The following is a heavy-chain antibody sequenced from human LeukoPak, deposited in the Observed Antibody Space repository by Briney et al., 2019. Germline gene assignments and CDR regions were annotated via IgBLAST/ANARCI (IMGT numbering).Heavy chain of an antibody. CDR2: INPSGGST. J-gene: IGHJ6*03. V-gene: IGHV1-46*01. Sequence: GASVKVSCKASGYTFTRYYMYWVRQAPGQGLEWMGIINPSGGSTNYAQKFQGRVTMTRDTSTNTVYMELSSLRSEDTAVYYCARGPSITMIRGGQWYHYMDVWGKGTTVTISS. CDR3: ARGPSITMIRGGQWYHYMDV. CDR1: GYTFTRYY. D-gene: IGHD3-10*01.